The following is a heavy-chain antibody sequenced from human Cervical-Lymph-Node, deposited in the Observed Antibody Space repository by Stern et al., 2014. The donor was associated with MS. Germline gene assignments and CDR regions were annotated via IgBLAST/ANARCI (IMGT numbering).Heavy chain of an antibody. CDR1: GFTINIYG. V-gene: IGHV3-30*18. Sequence: VQLVASGGGVVQPGRSLRLSCEASGFTINIYGIHWVRQAPGKGLEWAAFISYDGTDKFYADSVKGRFTLSRDNTKNTVYLQLNSLRDEDTAVYYCAKTYSSSSTSHFFDCWGQGALVTVSS. CDR3: AKTYSSSSTSHFFDC. D-gene: IGHD6-6*01. J-gene: IGHJ4*02. CDR2: ISYDGTDK.